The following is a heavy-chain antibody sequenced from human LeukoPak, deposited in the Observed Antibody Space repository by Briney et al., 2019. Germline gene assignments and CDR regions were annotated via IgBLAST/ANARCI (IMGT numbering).Heavy chain of an antibody. CDR1: GYTFSNAW. V-gene: IGHV3-15*01. CDR3: TTGGYGGQFDY. J-gene: IGHJ4*02. CDR2: IKTKSEDGTI. Sequence: GGSLRLSCAASGYTFSNAWMSWIRQAPGKGLEWVGLIKTKSEDGTIDYAAPVRGRFTISRDDSKNTLYLQMNSLKAEDTAVYYCTTGGYGGQFDYWGQGTLVTVSS. D-gene: IGHD5-12*01.